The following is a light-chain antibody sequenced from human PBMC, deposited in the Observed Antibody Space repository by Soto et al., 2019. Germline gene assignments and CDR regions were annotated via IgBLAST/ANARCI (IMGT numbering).Light chain of an antibody. CDR2: EGI. J-gene: IGLJ1*01. CDR1: SNTIGGYIV. Sequence: QSVLTQPASVSGSPGQSITISCTGTSNTIGGYIVVSWYQQHPGTAPKVIIYEGIKRPSGVSNRFSGSISGSTASLTISGLQAEDEADYYCCSYVGATTYVFGTGSKVTIL. CDR3: CSYVGATTYV. V-gene: IGLV2-23*01.